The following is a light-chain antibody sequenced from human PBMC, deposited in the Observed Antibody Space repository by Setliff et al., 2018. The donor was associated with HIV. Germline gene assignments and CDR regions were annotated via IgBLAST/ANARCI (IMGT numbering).Light chain of an antibody. CDR2: NNY. CDR1: SSNIGVNV. CDR3: AVWDNALKGYV. V-gene: IGLV1-44*01. Sequence: QSALSQPPSASGTPGQRVTISCSGSSSNIGVNVVNWYQHLPGTSPKLLIYNNYQRPSGVPDRFSGSKSGSPGSLAISGLQSEDEADYYCAVWDNALKGYVFGTGTRSPS. J-gene: IGLJ1*01.